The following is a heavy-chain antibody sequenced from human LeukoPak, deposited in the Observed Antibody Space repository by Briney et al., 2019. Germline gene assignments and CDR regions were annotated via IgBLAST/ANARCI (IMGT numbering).Heavy chain of an antibody. CDR2: IIPIFGTA. Sequence: SVKVSCKASGGTFRSYAISWVRQAPGQGLEWMGGIIPIFGTANYAQKFQGRVTITADESTSTAYMELSSLRSEDTAVYYCARTPWYYDSSGYYYFDYWGQGTLVTVSS. CDR1: GGTFRSYA. J-gene: IGHJ4*02. CDR3: ARTPWYYDSSGYYYFDY. D-gene: IGHD3-22*01. V-gene: IGHV1-69*01.